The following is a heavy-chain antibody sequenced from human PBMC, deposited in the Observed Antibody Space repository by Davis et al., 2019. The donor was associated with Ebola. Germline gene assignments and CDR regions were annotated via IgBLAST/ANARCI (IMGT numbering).Heavy chain of an antibody. CDR3: ARGGSVRRYGSGSYYRHYGMDV. V-gene: IGHV4-4*02. CDR1: GGSISSSNW. J-gene: IGHJ6*02. Sequence: SETLSLTCAVSGGSISSSNWWSWIRQPPGKGLEWIGEIYQIGSTNYNPSLKNRVTISVDKSKNQFSLKLSSVTAADTAVYYCARGGSVRRYGSGSYYRHYGMDVWGQGTTVTVSS. D-gene: IGHD3-10*01. CDR2: IYQIGST.